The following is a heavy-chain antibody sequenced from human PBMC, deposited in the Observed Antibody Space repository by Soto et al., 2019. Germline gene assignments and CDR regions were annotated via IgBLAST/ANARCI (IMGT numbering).Heavy chain of an antibody. D-gene: IGHD4-17*01. CDR2: INHSGST. CDR1: GGSFSGYY. CDR3: ARGSMTTVTTGGPRYMDV. V-gene: IGHV4-34*01. J-gene: IGHJ6*03. Sequence: SETLSLTCAVYGGSFSGYYWSWIRQPPGKGLEWIGEINHSGSTNYNPSLKSRVTISVDTSKNQFSLKLSSVTAADTAVYYCARGSMTTVTTGGPRYMDVWGKGTTVTVSS.